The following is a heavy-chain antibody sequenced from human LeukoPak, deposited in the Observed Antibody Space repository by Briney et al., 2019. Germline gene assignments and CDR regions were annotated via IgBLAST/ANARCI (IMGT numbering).Heavy chain of an antibody. CDR1: GFSLSTYF. V-gene: IGHV3-11*04. CDR2: ITNSGRST. J-gene: IGHJ4*02. D-gene: IGHD3-3*01. CDR3: AREASGYYHVFDS. Sequence: GGSLRLSCEASGFSLSTYFMSWIRQAPGKGLQWVSYITNSGRSTKYADAVKGRFTIFRDNAKQSVYLEMTDLRGEDTAVYYCAREASGYYHVFDSWGQGTLVTVSS.